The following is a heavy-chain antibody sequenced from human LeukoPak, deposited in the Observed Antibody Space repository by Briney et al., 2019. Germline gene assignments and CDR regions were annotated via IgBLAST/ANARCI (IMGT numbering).Heavy chain of an antibody. V-gene: IGHV4-59*01. Sequence: SETLSLTCTVSGGSINGYYRSWIRQPPGKGLEWIGYVYYSGSTNYNPSLKSRVTISVDTSKNQFSLKVSSVTAADTAVYYCARVGGTNFYYYGMDVWGQGTTVTVSS. CDR1: GGSINGYY. CDR2: VYYSGST. CDR3: ARVGGTNFYYYGMDV. J-gene: IGHJ6*02. D-gene: IGHD1-26*01.